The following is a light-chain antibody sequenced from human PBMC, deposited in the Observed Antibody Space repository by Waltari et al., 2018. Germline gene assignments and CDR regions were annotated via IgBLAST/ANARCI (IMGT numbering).Light chain of an antibody. CDR2: YLS. V-gene: IGLV2-14*03. Sequence: HQHPAKSPRLIILYLSHRPSGFSFRFSGAKSGNTASLTISGLQAYGEAVYFCSSYTAVSAALVFGGGTKLTVL. CDR3: SSYTAVSAALV. J-gene: IGLJ2*01.